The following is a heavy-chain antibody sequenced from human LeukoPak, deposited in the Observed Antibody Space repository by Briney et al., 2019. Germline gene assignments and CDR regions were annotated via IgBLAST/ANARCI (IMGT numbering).Heavy chain of an antibody. Sequence: GGSLRLSCAASGFTFSDYDMHWVRQVTGKGLEWVSSLHTAGDAHYSVSVRGRFIISRERSKTSSYLQMNSLRAEDSAMYYCSRGGQRAGYAFDIWGQGTMVTVSS. V-gene: IGHV3-13*01. J-gene: IGHJ3*02. CDR2: LHTAGDA. CDR1: GFTFSDYD. CDR3: SRGGQRAGYAFDI.